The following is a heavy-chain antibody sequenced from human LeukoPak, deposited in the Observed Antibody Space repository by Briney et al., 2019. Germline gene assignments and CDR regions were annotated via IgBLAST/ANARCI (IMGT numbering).Heavy chain of an antibody. J-gene: IGHJ5*02. V-gene: IGHV4-4*07. D-gene: IGHD3-22*01. CDR1: GGSISSYY. Sequence: SETLSLTCTVSGGSISSYYWSWIRQPAGKGLEWIGRIYTSGSTNYNPSLKSRVTMSVDTPKNQFSLKLSSVTAADTAVYYCARVGGYYDPARFDPWGQGTLVTVSS. CDR3: ARVGGYYDPARFDP. CDR2: IYTSGST.